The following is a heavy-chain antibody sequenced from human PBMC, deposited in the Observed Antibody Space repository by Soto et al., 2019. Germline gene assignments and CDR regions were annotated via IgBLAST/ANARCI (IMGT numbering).Heavy chain of an antibody. CDR1: GYSFTSYW. V-gene: IGHV5-51*01. J-gene: IGHJ5*02. Sequence: GESLKISCKGSGYSFTSYWIGWVRQMPGKGLEWMGIIYPGDSDTRYSPSFQGQVTISADKSISTAYLQWSSLKASDTAMYYCARPVTYYYDSSGYFGLGWFDPWGQGTLVTVSS. CDR3: ARPVTYYYDSSGYFGLGWFDP. CDR2: IYPGDSDT. D-gene: IGHD3-22*01.